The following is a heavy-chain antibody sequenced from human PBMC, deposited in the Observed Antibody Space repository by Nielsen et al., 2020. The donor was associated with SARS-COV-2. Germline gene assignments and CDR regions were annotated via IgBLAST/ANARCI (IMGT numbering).Heavy chain of an antibody. J-gene: IGHJ5*02. CDR3: ARVNDWFDP. CDR2: IYYSGST. Sequence: WIRQPPGKGLEWIGYIYYSGSTYYNPSLKGRVTISVDTSKNQFSLKVRSVTAADTAVYYCARVNDWFDPWGQGTLVTVSS. V-gene: IGHV4-31*02.